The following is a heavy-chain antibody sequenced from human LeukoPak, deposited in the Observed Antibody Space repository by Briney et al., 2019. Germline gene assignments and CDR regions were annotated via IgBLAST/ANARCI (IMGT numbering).Heavy chain of an antibody. D-gene: IGHD3-22*01. CDR3: AMLVSSGYYGVPPYDY. CDR2: MYSSGST. Sequence: PSETLSLTCTVSGGSISSSSYYWGWIRQPPGKGLEWIGSMYSSGSTYYNPSLKSRVTISVDTSKNQFSLKLSSVTAADTAVYYCAMLVSSGYYGVPPYDYWGQGTLVTVSS. CDR1: GGSISSSSYY. J-gene: IGHJ4*02. V-gene: IGHV4-39*07.